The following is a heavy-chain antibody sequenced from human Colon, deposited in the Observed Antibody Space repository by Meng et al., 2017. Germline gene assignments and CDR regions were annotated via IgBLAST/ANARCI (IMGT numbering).Heavy chain of an antibody. D-gene: IGHD6-19*01. J-gene: IGHJ4*02. CDR1: GFTFSSYW. CDR2: INGDGSYT. Sequence: GESLKISCATSGFTFSSYWMHWVRQVPGKGLLWVSRINGDGSYTTYADSVKGRFTVSRDNAKSTLYLQMSSLGVEDTAVYYCVRATQWTPGGDWGQGTRVTVSS. V-gene: IGHV3-74*03. CDR3: VRATQWTPGGD.